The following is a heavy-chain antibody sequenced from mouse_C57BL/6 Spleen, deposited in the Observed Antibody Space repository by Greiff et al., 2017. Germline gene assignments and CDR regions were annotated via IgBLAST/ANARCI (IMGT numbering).Heavy chain of an antibody. Sequence: VQLQQSGPGLATPSQTLSLTCSVTGYSITSDYWNWIRKFPGNKLEYMGYISYSGSSYYKPSLKSRISITRDTSKNHYSLQLNSVTTEDTATYCCARGGGLRGMDYWGQGTSVTVSS. CDR1: GYSITSDY. D-gene: IGHD2-4*01. CDR2: ISYSGSS. J-gene: IGHJ4*01. CDR3: ARGGGLRGMDY. V-gene: IGHV3-8*01.